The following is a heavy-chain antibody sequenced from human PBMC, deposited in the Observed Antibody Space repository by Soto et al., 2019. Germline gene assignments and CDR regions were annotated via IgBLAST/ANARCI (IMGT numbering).Heavy chain of an antibody. CDR2: ISYDGSNK. Sequence: GGSLRLSCAASGFTFSSYGMHWVRQAPGKGLEWVAVISYDGSNKYYADSVKGRFTISRDNSKNTLYLQMNSLRAEDTAVYYCAKDSREMATIYYFDYWGQGTLVTVSS. J-gene: IGHJ4*02. CDR3: AKDSREMATIYYFDY. V-gene: IGHV3-30*18. D-gene: IGHD5-12*01. CDR1: GFTFSSYG.